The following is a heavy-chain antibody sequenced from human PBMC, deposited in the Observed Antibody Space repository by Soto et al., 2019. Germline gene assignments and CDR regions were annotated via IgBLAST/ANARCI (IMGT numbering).Heavy chain of an antibody. D-gene: IGHD3-22*01. CDR3: AREYYYDSSGYSYPHFDY. V-gene: IGHV1-69*13. Sequence: ASVKVSCKASGGTFSSYAISWVRQAPGQGLEWMGGIIPIFGTANYAQKFQGRVTITADESTSTAYMELSSLRSEDTAVYYCAREYYYDSSGYSYPHFDYWGQGTLVTVSS. J-gene: IGHJ4*02. CDR1: GGTFSSYA. CDR2: IIPIFGTA.